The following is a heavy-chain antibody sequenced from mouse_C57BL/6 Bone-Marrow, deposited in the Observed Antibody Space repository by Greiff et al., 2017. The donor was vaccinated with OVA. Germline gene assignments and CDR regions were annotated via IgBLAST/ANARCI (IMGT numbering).Heavy chain of an antibody. Sequence: VQLQESGPELVKPGASVKISCKASGYTFTDYYLNWVKQRPGQGLEWIGWIFPGSGSTYYNEKFKGKATLTVDKSSSTAYMLLSSLTSEDSAVYFGARYDYGSSYGGYFDVWGTGTTVTVSA. CDR1: GYTFTDYY. V-gene: IGHV1-75*01. CDR2: IFPGSGST. CDR3: ARYDYGSSYGGYFDV. J-gene: IGHJ1*03. D-gene: IGHD1-1*01.